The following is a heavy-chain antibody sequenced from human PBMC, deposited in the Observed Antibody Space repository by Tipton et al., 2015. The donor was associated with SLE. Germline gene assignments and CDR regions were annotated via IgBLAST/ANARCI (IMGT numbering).Heavy chain of an antibody. V-gene: IGHV4-39*07. CDR1: GGSISSSTYY. CDR2: INYSGST. J-gene: IGHJ4*02. Sequence: TLSLTCTVSGGSISSSTYYWGWIRQPPGKGLEWIGNINYSGSTNHNPSLQSRVTISVDTSKNQFSLKLNSVTAADAAVYYRAREGDRDYFDFWGQGMLVTVSS. D-gene: IGHD2-21*02. CDR3: AREGDRDYFDF.